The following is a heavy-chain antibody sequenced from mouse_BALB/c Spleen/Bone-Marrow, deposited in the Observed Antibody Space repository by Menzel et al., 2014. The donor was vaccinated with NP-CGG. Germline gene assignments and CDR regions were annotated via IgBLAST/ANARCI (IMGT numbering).Heavy chain of an antibody. CDR2: ILPGSGNT. D-gene: IGHD2-3*01. Sequence: QVQLQQPGAELMKPGASVKISCKATGYTFSSYRIEWVKQRPGHGLEWIGEILPGSGNTNYNEKFKGKATFTADTSSNTAYMQLSSLTSEDSAVYYCARENDYWYFDVWGAGTTVTVSS. V-gene: IGHV1-9*01. J-gene: IGHJ1*01. CDR3: ARENDYWYFDV. CDR1: GYTFSSYR.